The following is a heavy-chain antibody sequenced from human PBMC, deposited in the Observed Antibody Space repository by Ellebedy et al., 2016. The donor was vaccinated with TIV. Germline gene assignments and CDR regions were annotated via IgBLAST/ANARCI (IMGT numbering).Heavy chain of an antibody. V-gene: IGHV4-34*01. D-gene: IGHD3-9*01. CDR3: ARREVTRFSWEGQFDY. J-gene: IGHJ4*02. CDR1: GGSFSGYY. Sequence: SETLSLXXAVYGGSFSGYYWSWIRQPPGKGLEWIGEINHSGSTNYNPSLKSRVTISVDTSKNQFSLKLSSVTAADTAVYYCARREVTRFSWEGQFDYWGQGTLVTVSS. CDR2: INHSGST.